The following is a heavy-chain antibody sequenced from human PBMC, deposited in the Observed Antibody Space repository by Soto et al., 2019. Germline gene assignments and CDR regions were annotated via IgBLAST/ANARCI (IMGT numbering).Heavy chain of an antibody. D-gene: IGHD6-13*01. CDR3: ARDIAAAGPSEDYYYYGMDV. Sequence: ASVQFSCTSSGYTFTGYYMHWVRQAPGQGLEWMGWINPNSGGTNYAQKFQGRVTMTRDTSISTAYMELSRLRSDDTAVYYCARDIAAAGPSEDYYYYGMDVWGQGNTVTV. V-gene: IGHV1-2*02. J-gene: IGHJ6*02. CDR2: INPNSGGT. CDR1: GYTFTGYY.